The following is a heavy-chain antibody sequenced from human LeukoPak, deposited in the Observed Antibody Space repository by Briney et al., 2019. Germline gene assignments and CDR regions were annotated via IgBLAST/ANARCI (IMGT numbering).Heavy chain of an antibody. Sequence: PGGSLRLSCAASGFTFSDYYMSWIRQAPGKGLEWVSYISSSDSTIYYADSVKGRFTISRDNAKNSLYLQMNSLRAEDTAVYYCARSSEASYYYGSGSFDYWGQGTLVTVSS. J-gene: IGHJ4*02. CDR1: GFTFSDYY. CDR2: ISSSDSTI. CDR3: ARSSEASYYYGSGSFDY. V-gene: IGHV3-11*01. D-gene: IGHD3-10*01.